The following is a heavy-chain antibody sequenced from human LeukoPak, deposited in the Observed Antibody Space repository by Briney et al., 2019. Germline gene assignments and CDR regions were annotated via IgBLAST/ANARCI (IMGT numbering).Heavy chain of an antibody. Sequence: PGGSLRLSCAASGFTFSDYYMSWVRQAPGKGLEWVSYISNSGNTIYYADSVKGRFTISRDNAKNSLYLQMNSLRAEDTAVYYCARVRGSYSSDYWGQGTPVTVSS. V-gene: IGHV3-11*01. D-gene: IGHD1-26*01. CDR3: ARVRGSYSSDY. CDR2: ISNSGNTI. J-gene: IGHJ4*02. CDR1: GFTFSDYY.